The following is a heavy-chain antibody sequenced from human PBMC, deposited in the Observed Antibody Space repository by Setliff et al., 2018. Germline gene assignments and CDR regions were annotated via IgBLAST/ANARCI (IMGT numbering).Heavy chain of an antibody. CDR1: GFTFRSNA. CDR2: ISYDGSNK. V-gene: IGHV3-30*04. J-gene: IGHJ4*02. Sequence: GGSLRLSCAASGFTFRSNAMHWVRQAPGRGLEWVAFISYDGSNKSYGDSVKGRFTISRDNSKNTLYLQMNSLRPEDTAVYYCARTCSGSGCYAGLESWGQGTPVTSPQ. CDR3: ARTCSGSGCYAGLES. D-gene: IGHD2-15*01.